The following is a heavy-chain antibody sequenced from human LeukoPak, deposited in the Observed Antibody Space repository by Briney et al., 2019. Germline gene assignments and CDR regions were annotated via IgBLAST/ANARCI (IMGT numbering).Heavy chain of an antibody. D-gene: IGHD6-19*01. V-gene: IGHV4-34*01. Sequence: PSETLSLTCAVYGGSFSGYYWSWIRQPPGKGLEWIGEINHSGSTNYNPSLKSRVTISVDTSKNQFSLKLSSVTAADTAVYYCARGSAWYGYYYYYGMDVWGQGTTVTVSS. CDR3: ARGSAWYGYYYYYGMDV. CDR2: INHSGST. CDR1: GGSFSGYY. J-gene: IGHJ6*02.